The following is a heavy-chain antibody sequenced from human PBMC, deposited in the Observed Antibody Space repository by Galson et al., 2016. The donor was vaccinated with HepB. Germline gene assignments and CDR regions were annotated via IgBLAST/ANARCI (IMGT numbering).Heavy chain of an antibody. Sequence: SLRLSCAASGFTFSRYEMNWVRQAPGKGLEWVSYISSSGTTIYYADSVTGRFTISRDNAKNSLYLQMNSLRAEATAVYYRAREPVRLGDLLTCPPKNPDYWGRGTLVTVSS. J-gene: IGHJ4*01. V-gene: IGHV3-48*03. CDR1: GFTFSRYE. CDR3: AREPVRLGDLLTCPPKNPDY. D-gene: IGHD3-9*01. CDR2: ISSSGTTI.